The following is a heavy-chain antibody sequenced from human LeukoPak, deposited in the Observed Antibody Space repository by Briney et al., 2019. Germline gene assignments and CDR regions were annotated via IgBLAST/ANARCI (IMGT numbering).Heavy chain of an antibody. D-gene: IGHD3-9*01. CDR3: AGATYYDILTGYYMYYFDY. CDR1: DGSISTSSYY. J-gene: IGHJ4*02. Sequence: SETLSLTCSVSDGSISTSSYYWGWIRQPPGKGLEWIGSVYYSGTTYYNPSLKSRVTISVDTSKNQFSLKLSSVTAADTAVYYCAGATYYDILTGYYMYYFDYWGQGTLVTVSS. V-gene: IGHV4-39*07. CDR2: VYYSGTT.